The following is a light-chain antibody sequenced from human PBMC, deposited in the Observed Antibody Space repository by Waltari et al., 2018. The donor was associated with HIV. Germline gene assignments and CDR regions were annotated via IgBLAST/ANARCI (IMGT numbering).Light chain of an antibody. CDR2: YND. J-gene: IGLJ2*01. CDR3: AAWDDSLNGVV. CDR1: SSNFGNHG. Sequence: QSVLTQPPSVSGAPRQRVTISCSGGSSNFGNHGLTWYQQIPGMPPKLLIHYNDLLPSGVSDRFSGSKSGTSASLGISGLQSEDEATYFCAAWDDSLNGVVFGGGTRLTVL. V-gene: IGLV1-36*01.